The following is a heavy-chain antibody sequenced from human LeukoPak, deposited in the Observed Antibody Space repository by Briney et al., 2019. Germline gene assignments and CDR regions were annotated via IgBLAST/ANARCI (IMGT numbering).Heavy chain of an antibody. Sequence: SGTLSLTCTVSGGSVSSYYWSWIRQPPGKGLEWIGYIHYSGSTDYNPSLKSRVTISVDTSKNQFSLKLSSVTAADTAVYYCARDRGPITIFGVATALAGWFDPWGQGTLVTVSS. CDR3: ARDRGPITIFGVATALAGWFDP. V-gene: IGHV4-59*02. CDR2: IHYSGST. D-gene: IGHD3-3*01. J-gene: IGHJ5*02. CDR1: GGSVSSYY.